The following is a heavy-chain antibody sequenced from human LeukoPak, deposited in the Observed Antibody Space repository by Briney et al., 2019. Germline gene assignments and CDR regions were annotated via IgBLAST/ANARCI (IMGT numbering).Heavy chain of an antibody. Sequence: GASVKVSCKASGYTFTGYYMHWVRQAPGQGLEWMGWINPNSGGTNYAQKFQGRVTMTRDTSISTAYMELSRLRSDDTAVYYCARDGGQQLGYYYYYMDVWGKGTTVTISS. CDR2: INPNSGGT. J-gene: IGHJ6*03. V-gene: IGHV1-2*02. CDR1: GYTFTGYY. CDR3: ARDGGQQLGYYYYYMDV. D-gene: IGHD6-13*01.